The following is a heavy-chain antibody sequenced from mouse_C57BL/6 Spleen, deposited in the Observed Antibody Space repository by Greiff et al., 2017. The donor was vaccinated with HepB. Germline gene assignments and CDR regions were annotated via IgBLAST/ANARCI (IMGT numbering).Heavy chain of an antibody. D-gene: IGHD2-4*01. CDR2: IYPRDGST. CDR3: GRRSGDYDGLGAMDY. V-gene: IGHV1-85*01. J-gene: IGHJ4*01. CDR1: GYTFTSYD. Sequence: VQLQESGPELVKPGASVKLSCKASGYTFTSYDIHWVKQRPGQGLEWIGWIYPRDGSTKYNEKFKGKATLTVDTSSSTAYMELHSLTSEDSAVYFCGRRSGDYDGLGAMDYWGQGTSVTVSS.